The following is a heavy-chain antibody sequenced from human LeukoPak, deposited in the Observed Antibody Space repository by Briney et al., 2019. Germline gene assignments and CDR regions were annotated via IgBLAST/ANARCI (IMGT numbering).Heavy chain of an antibody. V-gene: IGHV4-59*01. CDR1: GGSISSYY. Sequence: PSETLSLTCTVSGGSISSYYWSWIRQPPGKGLEWIGYIYYSGSTNYNPSLKSRVTISVDTSKNQFSLKLSSVTAADTAVYYCARVGNDYGGNSGDALDYWGQGTLVTVSS. J-gene: IGHJ4*02. CDR3: ARVGNDYGGNSGDALDY. D-gene: IGHD4-23*01. CDR2: IYYSGST.